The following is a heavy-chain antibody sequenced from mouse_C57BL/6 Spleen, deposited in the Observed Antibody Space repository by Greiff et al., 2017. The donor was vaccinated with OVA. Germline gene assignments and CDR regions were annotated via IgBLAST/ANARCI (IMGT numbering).Heavy chain of an antibody. V-gene: IGHV5-17*01. CDR1: GFTFSDYG. CDR2: ISSGSSTI. D-gene: IGHD1-1*01. CDR3: ARPGGSSPYARDY. Sequence: EVKLVESGGGLVKPGGSLKLSCAASGFTFSDYGMHWVRQAPEKGLEWVAYISSGSSTIYYADTVKGRFTISRDNAKNTLFLQMTSLRSEDTAMYYCARPGGSSPYARDYWGQGTSVTVSS. J-gene: IGHJ4*01.